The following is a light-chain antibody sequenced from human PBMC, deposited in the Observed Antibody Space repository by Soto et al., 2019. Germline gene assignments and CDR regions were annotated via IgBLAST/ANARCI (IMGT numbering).Light chain of an antibody. CDR1: SSNIGSNT. CDR2: GNN. V-gene: IGLV1-44*01. J-gene: IGLJ2*01. CDR3: AVWDDKLRGRI. Sequence: SVVTQPPSASGTPGQRVTISCSGSSSNIGSNTVNWYQQFPGAAPRFLISGNNVRPSGVPDRFSASRSGTSASLAISGLQSEDEAVYYCAVWDDKLRGRIIGGGTQLTVL.